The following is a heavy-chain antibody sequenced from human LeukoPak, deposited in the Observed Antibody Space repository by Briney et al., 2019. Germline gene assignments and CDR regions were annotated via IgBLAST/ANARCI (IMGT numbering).Heavy chain of an antibody. CDR1: GFNVSSNY. CDR2: ISSSSSYI. Sequence: GGSLRLSCVASGFNVSSNYMSWVRQAPGKGLEWVSSISSSSSYIYYADSVKGRFTISRDNAKNSLYLQMNSLRAEDTAVYYCARRGGYSSSLGAFDIWGQGTMVTVSS. CDR3: ARRGGYSSSLGAFDI. J-gene: IGHJ3*02. V-gene: IGHV3-21*01. D-gene: IGHD6-13*01.